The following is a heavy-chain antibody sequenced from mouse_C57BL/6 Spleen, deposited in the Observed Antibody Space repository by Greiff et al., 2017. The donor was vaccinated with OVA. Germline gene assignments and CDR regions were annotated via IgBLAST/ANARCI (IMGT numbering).Heavy chain of an antibody. Sequence: VQLQQSGPELVKPGASVKISCKASGYSFTGYYMNWVKQSPEKSLEWIGEINPSTGGTTYNQKFKAKATLTVDKSSSTAYMQLKSVTSEDDAGYYCAREGSNYEDAMGYWGQGTSVTVSS. D-gene: IGHD2-5*01. CDR3: AREGSNYEDAMGY. V-gene: IGHV1-42*01. CDR1: GYSFTGYY. J-gene: IGHJ4*01. CDR2: INPSTGGT.